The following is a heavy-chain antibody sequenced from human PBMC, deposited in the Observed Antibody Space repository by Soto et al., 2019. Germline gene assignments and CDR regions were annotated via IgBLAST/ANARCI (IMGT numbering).Heavy chain of an antibody. CDR3: ARDTLGYCSSTSCYYGMDV. Sequence: SDTLSLTCSVSGGSISGFYWSWIRQSPRKGLEWIGYISYTGTANYNPSLKSRVTISVDASKSQFSLRLRSVTAADTAMYYCARDTLGYCSSTSCYYGMDVWGQGTTV. CDR2: ISYTGTA. V-gene: IGHV4-59*01. J-gene: IGHJ6*02. CDR1: GGSISGFY. D-gene: IGHD2-2*01.